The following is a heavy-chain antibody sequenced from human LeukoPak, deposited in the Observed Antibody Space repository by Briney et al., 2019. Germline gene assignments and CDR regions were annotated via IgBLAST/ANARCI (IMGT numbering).Heavy chain of an antibody. V-gene: IGHV4-30-4*08. Sequence: SETLSLTCTVSGGSISSGDYYWSWIRQPPGKGLEWIGYIYYSGSTYYNPSLKSRVTISVDTSKNQFSLKLSSVTAADTAVYYCARLGGATVTTHNFDYWGQGTLVTVS. D-gene: IGHD4-17*01. J-gene: IGHJ4*02. CDR1: GGSISSGDYY. CDR2: IYYSGST. CDR3: ARLGGATVTTHNFDY.